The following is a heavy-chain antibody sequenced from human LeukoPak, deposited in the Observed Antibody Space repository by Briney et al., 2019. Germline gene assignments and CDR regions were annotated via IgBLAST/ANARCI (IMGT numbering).Heavy chain of an antibody. CDR2: INHSGST. CDR3: ARVATYYDYVWGSYRYSFDY. CDR1: GGSFSGYY. D-gene: IGHD3-16*02. Sequence: SETLSLTCAVYGGSFSGYYWSWIRQPPGKGLEWIGEINHSGSTNYNPSLKSRVTISVDTSKNQFSLKLSSVTAADTAVYYCARVATYYDYVWGSYRYSFDYWGQGTLVTVSS. J-gene: IGHJ4*02. V-gene: IGHV4-34*01.